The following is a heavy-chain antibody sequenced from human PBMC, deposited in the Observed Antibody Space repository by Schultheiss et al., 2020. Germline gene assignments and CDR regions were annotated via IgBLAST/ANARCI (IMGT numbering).Heavy chain of an antibody. CDR3: ARPYSSGWYGDFDY. J-gene: IGHJ4*02. Sequence: GESLKISCAASGFTFSSYAMHWVRQAPGKGLEWVAIISYDGSNKYYADSVKGRFTISRDNSKSTLYLQMNNLRADDTAVYYCARPYSSGWYGDFDYWGQGTLVTVSS. CDR1: GFTFSSYA. D-gene: IGHD6-19*01. V-gene: IGHV3-30-3*01. CDR2: ISYDGSNK.